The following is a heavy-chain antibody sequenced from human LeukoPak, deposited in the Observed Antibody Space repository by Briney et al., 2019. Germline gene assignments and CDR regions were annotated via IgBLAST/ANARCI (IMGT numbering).Heavy chain of an antibody. D-gene: IGHD1-7*01. CDR2: INHSGST. CDR1: GGSISSSSYY. V-gene: IGHV4-39*07. CDR3: ARGSVTGTWYYYYYYMDV. J-gene: IGHJ6*03. Sequence: PSETLSLTCTVSGGSISSSSYYWGWIRQPPGKGLEWIGEINHSGSTNYNPSLKSRVTISVDTSKNQFSLKLSSVTAADTAVYYCARGSVTGTWYYYYYYMDVWGKGTTVTISS.